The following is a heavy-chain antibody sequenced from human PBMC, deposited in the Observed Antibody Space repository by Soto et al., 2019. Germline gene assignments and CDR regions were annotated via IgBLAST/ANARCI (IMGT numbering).Heavy chain of an antibody. CDR2: ISSSSSTI. J-gene: IGHJ4*02. Sequence: EVQLVESGGGLVQPGGSLRLSCAASGFTFSSYSMNWVRQAPGKGLEWVSYISSSSSTIYYADSVKGRFTISRDNAKNSLYLQMNSLRDEDTAVYYCARGPHYCYDSSGPFYYWGQGTLVTVSS. V-gene: IGHV3-48*02. CDR1: GFTFSSYS. CDR3: ARGPHYCYDSSGPFYY. D-gene: IGHD3-22*01.